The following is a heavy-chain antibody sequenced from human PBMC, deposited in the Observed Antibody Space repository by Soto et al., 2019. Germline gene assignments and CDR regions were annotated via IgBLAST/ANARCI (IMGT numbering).Heavy chain of an antibody. CDR3: ARSRGDYDILTGYYPLLYYYYGMDV. CDR2: IKQDGSEK. V-gene: IGHV3-7*01. Sequence: PVGSLRLSCAASGFTFSSYWMSWVRQAPGKGLEWVANIKQDGSEKYYVDSVKGRFTISRDNAKNSLYLQMNSLRAEDTAVYYCARSRGDYDILTGYYPLLYYYYGMDVWGQGTTVTVSS. J-gene: IGHJ6*02. CDR1: GFTFSSYW. D-gene: IGHD3-9*01.